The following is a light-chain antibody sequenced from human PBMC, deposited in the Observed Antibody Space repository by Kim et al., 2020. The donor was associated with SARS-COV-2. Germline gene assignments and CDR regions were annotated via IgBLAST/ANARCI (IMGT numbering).Light chain of an antibody. CDR2: RDS. CDR1: NIGSKN. CDR3: QVWDSSTGGV. Sequence: SYELTQPLSVSVALGQTARITCGGNNIGSKNVLWYQQKPGQAPVLVIYRDSNRPSGIPERFSGSNSGNTATLTISRSQAGDEADYYCQVWDSSTGGVFGGGTQLTVL. J-gene: IGLJ2*01. V-gene: IGLV3-9*01.